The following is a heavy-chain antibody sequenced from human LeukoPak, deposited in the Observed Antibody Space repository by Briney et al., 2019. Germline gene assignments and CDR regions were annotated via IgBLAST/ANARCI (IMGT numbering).Heavy chain of an antibody. CDR3: AKDPYRASSGLVDY. D-gene: IGHD5-12*01. CDR1: GGSFSGYY. CDR2: ISGSGGTT. V-gene: IGHV3-23*01. J-gene: IGHJ4*02. Sequence: ETLSLTCAVYGGSFSGYYWSWIRQAPGKGLEWVSSISGSGGTTYYADSVKGRFTISRDNSKNTLYLQMNSLRAEDKAVYYCAKDPYRASSGLVDYWGQGTLVTVSS.